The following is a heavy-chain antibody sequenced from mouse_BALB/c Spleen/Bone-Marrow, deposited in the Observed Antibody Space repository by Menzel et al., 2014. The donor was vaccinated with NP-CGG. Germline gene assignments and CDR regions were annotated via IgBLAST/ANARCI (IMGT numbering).Heavy chain of an antibody. V-gene: IGHV1S56*01. Sequence: QVQLQQSGPELVKPGASVRISCKASGYTFTSYYIHWVKQRPGQGLEWIGWIYPGNVNTKYNEKFKGKATLTADESSSTAYMQLSSLTSEDSAVYFCARLGRDYAMDYWGQGTSVTVSS. D-gene: IGHD4-1*01. CDR3: ARLGRDYAMDY. CDR1: GYTFTSYY. J-gene: IGHJ4*01. CDR2: IYPGNVNT.